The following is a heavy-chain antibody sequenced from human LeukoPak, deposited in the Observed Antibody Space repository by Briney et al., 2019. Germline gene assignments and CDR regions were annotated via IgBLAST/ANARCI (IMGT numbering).Heavy chain of an antibody. D-gene: IGHD1/OR15-1a*01. Sequence: ASVKVSCKASGYTFTSHGISWVRQAPGQGLEWMGWISAYTGNTNYAQKLQGRVTMTTDTSTSTDYIELRSLRSDDTAVYYCARDSLPAGTSDQWGQGTLVTVSS. CDR2: ISAYTGNT. V-gene: IGHV1-18*01. CDR3: ARDSLPAGTSDQ. J-gene: IGHJ4*02. CDR1: GYTFTSHG.